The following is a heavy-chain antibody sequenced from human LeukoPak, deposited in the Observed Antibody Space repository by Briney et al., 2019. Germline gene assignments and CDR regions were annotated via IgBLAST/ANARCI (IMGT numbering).Heavy chain of an antibody. CDR2: IYYTGNN. V-gene: IGHV4-28*01. J-gene: IGHJ3*02. D-gene: IGHD2-2*01. Sequence: PSETLSLTCAVSGNSISSRNWWAWIRQPPGKGLEWIGYIYYTGNNYYNPSLKSRAAISVDTSRNLFSLKLSSVTAMDTAVYYCARKPRSSTTWPNGFDIWGQGTMVTVSS. CDR1: GNSISSRNW. CDR3: ARKPRSSTTWPNGFDI.